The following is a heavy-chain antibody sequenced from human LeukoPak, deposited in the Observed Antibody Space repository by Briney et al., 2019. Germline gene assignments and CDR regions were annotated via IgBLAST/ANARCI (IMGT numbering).Heavy chain of an antibody. CDR3: ARHIGFGAAVAGIDY. CDR1: GFTFSSYSMN. V-gene: IGHV4-39*01. J-gene: IGHJ4*02. CDR2: IYYSGST. D-gene: IGHD6-19*01. Sequence: GSLRLSCAASGFTFSSYSMNWVRQPPGKGLEWVGSIYYSGSTYYNPSLKSRVTISVDTSKNQFSLKLSSVTAADTAVYYCARHIGFGAAVAGIDYWGQGTLVTVSS.